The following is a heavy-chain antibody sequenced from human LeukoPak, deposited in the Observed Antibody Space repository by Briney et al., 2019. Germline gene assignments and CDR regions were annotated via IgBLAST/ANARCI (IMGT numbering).Heavy chain of an antibody. CDR2: ISYDGSNK. V-gene: IGHV3-30*03. J-gene: IGHJ3*02. Sequence: PGGSLRLSCAASGFTFSSYGMHWVRQAPGKGLEWVAVISYDGSNKYYADSVKGRFTISRDNSKNTLYLQMNSLRAEDTAVYYCAAEWRQWLVSSEAFDIWGQGTMVTVSS. D-gene: IGHD6-19*01. CDR1: GFTFSSYG. CDR3: AAEWRQWLVSSEAFDI.